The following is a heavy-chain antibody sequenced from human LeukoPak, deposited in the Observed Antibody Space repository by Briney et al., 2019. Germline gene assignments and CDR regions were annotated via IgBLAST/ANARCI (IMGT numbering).Heavy chain of an antibody. V-gene: IGHV4-30-4*08. D-gene: IGHD6-13*01. CDR3: AGRSSCLDY. J-gene: IGHJ4*02. CDR2: IYYSAST. Sequence: SETLSLTCTVSGGSISSGYYYWSWLRQPPGPGRECVGYIYYSASTYYNPSLKSRVSISVDTSKNQFSLKLSPVTAADTAVYYWAGRSSCLDYWGQGTLVTVSS. CDR1: GGSISSGYYY.